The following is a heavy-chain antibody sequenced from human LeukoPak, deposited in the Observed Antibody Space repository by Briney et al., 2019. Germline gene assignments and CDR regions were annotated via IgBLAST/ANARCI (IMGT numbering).Heavy chain of an antibody. CDR2: TRNKANSYTT. Sequence: PGGSLRLSCAASGFSSSDHYMDWVRQAPGKGLEWLGLTRNKANSYTTEYAASVRGRFTISRDDSKNSLYLQMNSLQTEDTAVYYCARRSGPYYFDCWGQGTLVTVSS. J-gene: IGHJ4*02. CDR1: GFSSSDHY. D-gene: IGHD2-15*01. CDR3: ARRSGPYYFDC. V-gene: IGHV3-72*01.